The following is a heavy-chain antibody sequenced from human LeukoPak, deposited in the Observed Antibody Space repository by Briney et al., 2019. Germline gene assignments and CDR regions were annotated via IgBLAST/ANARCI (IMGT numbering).Heavy chain of an antibody. CDR2: IIPIFGTA. V-gene: IGHV1-69*05. Sequence: ASVKVSCKASGGTFSSYAISWVRQAPGQGLEWMGGIIPIFGTANYAQKFQGRVTSTTDESTSTAYMELSSLRSEDTAVYYCAVQSTYYYYMDVWGKGTTVTVSS. CDR1: GGTFSSYA. J-gene: IGHJ6*03. CDR3: AVQSTYYYYMDV.